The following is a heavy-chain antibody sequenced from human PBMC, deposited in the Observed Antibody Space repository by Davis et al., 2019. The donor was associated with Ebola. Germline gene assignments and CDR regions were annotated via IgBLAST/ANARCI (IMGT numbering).Heavy chain of an antibody. Sequence: GESLKISCAASGFTFSSYAMSWVRQAPGKGLEWVSAISGSGGSTYYADSVKGRFTISRDNSKNTLYLQMNSLRAEDTAVYYCAKGSGYCSSTSCQYGVWGQGTTVTVSS. CDR3: AKGSGYCSSTSCQYGV. V-gene: IGHV3-23*01. D-gene: IGHD2-2*01. CDR1: GFTFSSYA. CDR2: ISGSGGST. J-gene: IGHJ6*02.